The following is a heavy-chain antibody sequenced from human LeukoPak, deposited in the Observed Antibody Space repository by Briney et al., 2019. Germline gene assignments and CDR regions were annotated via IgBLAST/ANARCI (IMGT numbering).Heavy chain of an antibody. Sequence: SETLSLTCAVYGGSFSGYYWSWIRQPPGKGLEWIGKINHSGSTNYTPSLKSRVTISVDTSKNQFSLKLSSVTAADTAVYYCARGHPGIAAAGDNWFDPWGQGTLVTVSS. CDR2: INHSGST. J-gene: IGHJ5*02. CDR3: ARGHPGIAAAGDNWFDP. CDR1: GGSFSGYY. V-gene: IGHV4-34*01. D-gene: IGHD6-13*01.